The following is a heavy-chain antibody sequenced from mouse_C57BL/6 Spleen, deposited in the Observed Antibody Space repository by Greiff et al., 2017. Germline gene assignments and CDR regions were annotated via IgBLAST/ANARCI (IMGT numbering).Heavy chain of an antibody. D-gene: IGHD2-1*01. J-gene: IGHJ1*03. CDR2: IYPGSGST. CDR1: GYTFTGYC. V-gene: IGHV1-55*01. Sequence: QVQLQQSGAELVKPGASVKMSCKASGYTFTGYCITWVKQRPGQGLEWIGWIYPGSGSTNYNEKFKGKATLTVDTSSSTAYMQLSSLTSEDSAVYYCARKEGGNYGWYFDVWGTGTTVTVSS. CDR3: ARKEGGNYGWYFDV.